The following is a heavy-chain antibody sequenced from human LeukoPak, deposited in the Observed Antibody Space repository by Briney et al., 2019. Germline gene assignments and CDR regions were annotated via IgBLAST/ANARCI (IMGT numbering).Heavy chain of an antibody. CDR1: GGSISSSSHY. J-gene: IGHJ2*01. Sequence: SETLSLTCTVSGGSISSSSHYWGWIRQPPGKGLEWIGSIYYSGNTYYNPSLKSRVTISVDTSKNQFSLKLSSVIAADTAVYFCARVVVTAEYFDVWGPGTLVTVSS. D-gene: IGHD2-21*02. CDR3: ARVVVTAEYFDV. V-gene: IGHV4-39*07. CDR2: IYYSGNT.